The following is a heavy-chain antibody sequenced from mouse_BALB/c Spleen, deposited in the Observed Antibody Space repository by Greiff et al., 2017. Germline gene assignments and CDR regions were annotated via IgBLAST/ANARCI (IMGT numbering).Heavy chain of an antibody. CDR2: IDPANGNT. CDR3: ARGDAAY. V-gene: IGHV14-3*02. CDR1: GFNIKDTY. Sequence: EVQRVESGAELVKPGASVKLSCTASGFNIKDTYMHWVKQRPEQGLEWIGRIDPANGNTKYDPKFQGKATITADTSSNTAYLQLSSLTSEDTAVYYCARGDAAYWGQGTLVTVSA. D-gene: IGHD3-3*01. J-gene: IGHJ3*01.